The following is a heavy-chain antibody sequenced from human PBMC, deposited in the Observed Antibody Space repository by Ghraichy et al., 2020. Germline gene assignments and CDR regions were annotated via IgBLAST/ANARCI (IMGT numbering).Heavy chain of an antibody. D-gene: IGHD3-9*01. Sequence: SETLTLTCTVSGGSISPYYQSWSRMPHGKGLEWMGYSNHTGSADTNPSLKSRVSISVGTSTNQFSLKLTSVTAADTAMYYCARRLRSFDWFDFDSLGPGTLVTRSS. CDR2: SNHTGSA. CDR1: GGSISPYY. J-gene: IGHJ4*02. V-gene: IGHV4-59*01. CDR3: ARRLRSFDWFDFDS.